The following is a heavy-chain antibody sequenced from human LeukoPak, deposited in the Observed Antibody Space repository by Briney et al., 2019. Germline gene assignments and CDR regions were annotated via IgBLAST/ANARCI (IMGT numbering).Heavy chain of an antibody. CDR3: ARVPSGWYAFDY. Sequence: APVKVSCKASGYTFTSYDINWVRQATGQGLEWMGWMNPNSGNTGYAQKFQGKVTITRNTSISTAYMELSSLRSEDTAVYYCARVPSGWYAFDYWGQGTLVTVSS. J-gene: IGHJ4*02. CDR2: MNPNSGNT. CDR1: GYTFTSYD. D-gene: IGHD6-19*01. V-gene: IGHV1-8*03.